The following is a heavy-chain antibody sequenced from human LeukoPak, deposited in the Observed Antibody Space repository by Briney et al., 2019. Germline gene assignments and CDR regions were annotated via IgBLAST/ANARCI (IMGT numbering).Heavy chain of an antibody. J-gene: IGHJ5*02. CDR3: ARVHSSSWCFDP. CDR2: IYYSGST. CDR1: GDSISSSSYY. Sequence: SETLSLTCTVSGDSISSSSYYWGWIRQPPGKGLEWIGTIYYSGSTYYNPSLKSRVTISVDTSKNQFSLKLSSVTAADTAVYYCARVHSSSWCFDPWGQGTLVTVSS. V-gene: IGHV4-39*07. D-gene: IGHD6-13*01.